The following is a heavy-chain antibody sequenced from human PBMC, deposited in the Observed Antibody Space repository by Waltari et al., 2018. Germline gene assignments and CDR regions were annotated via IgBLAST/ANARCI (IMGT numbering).Heavy chain of an antibody. J-gene: IGHJ4*02. Sequence: QVQLQESGPGLVKPSETLSLTCNVSVGSISSFHWSWIRQSAGKGLEWIGRIYSSGSTNYNPSLKSRFTMSVDTSKNQFSLRLTSMTAADTAVYYCARGSNYGSGSYIGSFDFWGQGTPVSVSS. D-gene: IGHD3-10*01. CDR1: VGSISSFH. V-gene: IGHV4-4*07. CDR3: ARGSNYGSGSYIGSFDF. CDR2: IYSSGST.